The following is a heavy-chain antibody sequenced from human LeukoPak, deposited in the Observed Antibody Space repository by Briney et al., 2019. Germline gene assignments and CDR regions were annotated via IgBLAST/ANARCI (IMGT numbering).Heavy chain of an antibody. Sequence: GGSLRLSCAASGFTFSDYYMSWIRQAPGKGLKRVSYISGGSRYTNYADSVKGRFTISRDNAKNSLYLQMNSLRAEDTAVYYCAREYGSGSCFDFWGQGTLVTVSS. D-gene: IGHD3-10*01. CDR2: ISGGSRYT. V-gene: IGHV3-11*05. J-gene: IGHJ4*02. CDR1: GFTFSDYY. CDR3: AREYGSGSCFDF.